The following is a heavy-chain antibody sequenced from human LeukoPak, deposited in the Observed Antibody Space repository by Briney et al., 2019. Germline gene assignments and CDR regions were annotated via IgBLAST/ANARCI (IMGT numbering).Heavy chain of an antibody. CDR2: INPNNGGT. J-gene: IGHJ5*02. CDR3: ARGYCSGGSCYSFDH. Sequence: GASVKVSCKASGYTFTGYYMNWVRQAPGQGLEWMGRINPNNGGTNYAQKFQGRVTMTRDTFITTAYMELSRLRSDDTSVYYCARGYCSGGSCYSFDHWGQGTLVTVSS. CDR1: GYTFTGYY. V-gene: IGHV1-2*06. D-gene: IGHD2-15*01.